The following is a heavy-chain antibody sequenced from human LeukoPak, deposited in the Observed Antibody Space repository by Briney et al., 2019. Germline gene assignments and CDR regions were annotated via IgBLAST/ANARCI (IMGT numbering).Heavy chain of an antibody. J-gene: IGHJ4*02. Sequence: ASVKVSCKVSGYTLTELSMHWVRQAPGKGLEWMGGFDPEDGETIYAQKFQGRVTMTEDTSTDTAYMELSSLRSEDTAVYYCATVELRSSSWYFHFDYWGQGTLVTVSS. CDR3: ATVELRSSSWYFHFDY. D-gene: IGHD6-13*01. CDR2: FDPEDGET. CDR1: GYTLTELS. V-gene: IGHV1-24*01.